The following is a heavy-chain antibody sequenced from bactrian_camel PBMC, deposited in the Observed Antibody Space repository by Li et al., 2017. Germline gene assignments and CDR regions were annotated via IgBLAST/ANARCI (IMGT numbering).Heavy chain of an antibody. V-gene: IGHV3S55*01. CDR3: AAGPADLSDLALNLDPDEYNY. CDR2: IDGDGRT. CDR1: GDTIGRYC. D-gene: IGHD1*01. Sequence: HVQLVESGGGSVQVGGSLRLSCVASGDTIGRYCMGWFRQIPDKEREGVAMIDGDGRTTFADSVKGRFSISKDNAANTYYLQMDSLRAEDSAMYYCAAGPADLSDLALNLDPDEYNYWGQGTQVTVS. J-gene: IGHJ4*01.